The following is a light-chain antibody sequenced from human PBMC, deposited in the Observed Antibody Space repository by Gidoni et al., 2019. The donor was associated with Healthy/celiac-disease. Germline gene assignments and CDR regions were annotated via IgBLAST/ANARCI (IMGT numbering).Light chain of an antibody. CDR3: QQYYSTPLT. J-gene: IGKJ4*01. Sequence: DSLAVSLGERATINCKSSQSVLYSSNNKNYLAWYQQKPGQPPKLLIYWASTRESGVPDRFSGSGSGTDFTLTISSLQAEDGAVYYCQQYYSTPLTFGGGTKVEIK. V-gene: IGKV4-1*01. CDR1: QSVLYSSNNKNY. CDR2: WAS.